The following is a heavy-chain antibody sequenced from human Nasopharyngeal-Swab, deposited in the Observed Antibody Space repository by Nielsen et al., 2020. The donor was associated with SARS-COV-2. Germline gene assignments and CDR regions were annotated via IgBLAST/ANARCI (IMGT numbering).Heavy chain of an antibody. Sequence: GESLKISCAASGFTFSDYYMSWIRQAPGKGLEWVSYISSSSSYTNYADSVKGRFTISRENAKNSLYLQMNSLRAEDTAVYYCARAALSSPASFDYWGQGTLVTVSS. CDR2: ISSSSSYT. CDR1: GFTFSDYY. CDR3: ARAALSSPASFDY. D-gene: IGHD6-6*01. V-gene: IGHV3-11*06. J-gene: IGHJ4*02.